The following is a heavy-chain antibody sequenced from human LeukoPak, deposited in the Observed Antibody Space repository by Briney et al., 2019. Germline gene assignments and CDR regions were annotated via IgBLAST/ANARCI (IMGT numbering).Heavy chain of an antibody. CDR3: TTLPVEMATKIRDY. CDR2: IKSKTDGGTT. Sequence: KSGGSLRPSCAASGFTVSSNYMSWVRQAPGKGLEWVGRIKSKTDGGTTDYAAPVKGRFTISRDDSKNTPYLQMNSLKTEDTAVYYCTTLPVEMATKIRDYWGQGTLVTVSS. D-gene: IGHD5-24*01. V-gene: IGHV3-15*01. CDR1: GFTVSSNY. J-gene: IGHJ4*02.